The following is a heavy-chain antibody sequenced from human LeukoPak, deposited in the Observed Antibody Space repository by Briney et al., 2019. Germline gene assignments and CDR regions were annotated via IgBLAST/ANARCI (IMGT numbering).Heavy chain of an antibody. CDR2: ISAYNGNT. J-gene: IGHJ4*02. V-gene: IGHV1-18*01. D-gene: IGHD3-22*01. Sequence: ASVKVSCKAYGCTLNSYVISWVRQAPGQGLEWMGWISAYNGNTNYAQKLQGRVTMTTDTSTSTAYMELSSLRSEDSAVYYCATASWYYYDSSGQDYWGQGTLVTVSS. CDR3: ATASWYYYDSSGQDY. CDR1: GCTLNSYV.